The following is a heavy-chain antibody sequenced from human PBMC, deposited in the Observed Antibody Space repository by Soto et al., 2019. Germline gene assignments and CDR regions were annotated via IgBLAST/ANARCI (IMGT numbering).Heavy chain of an antibody. Sequence: GGSLRLSCAASGFTFSSYGMHWVRQAPGKGLEWVAVILYDGSKKYYADSMKGRFTISRDNSKNTLYLQMNSLRAEDTALYYCAKDRGALRWSEEHFYFDYWGQGTLVTVSS. D-gene: IGHD4-17*01. J-gene: IGHJ4*02. CDR1: GFTFSSYG. V-gene: IGHV3-30*18. CDR2: ILYDGSKK. CDR3: AKDRGALRWSEEHFYFDY.